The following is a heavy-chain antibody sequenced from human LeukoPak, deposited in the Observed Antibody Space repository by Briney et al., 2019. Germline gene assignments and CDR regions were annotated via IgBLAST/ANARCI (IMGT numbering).Heavy chain of an antibody. V-gene: IGHV1-2*02. J-gene: IGHJ4*02. Sequence: ASVTVSCKASGYTFAVYYMHWLRQAPGQGLEWMGWINPNSGATNYAQKFQGRVTMTRDTSISTAYMELSRLRSDDTAVYYCARDGGLDYWGQGTLVTVSS. CDR3: ARDGGLDY. D-gene: IGHD3-10*01. CDR2: INPNSGAT. CDR1: GYTFAVYY.